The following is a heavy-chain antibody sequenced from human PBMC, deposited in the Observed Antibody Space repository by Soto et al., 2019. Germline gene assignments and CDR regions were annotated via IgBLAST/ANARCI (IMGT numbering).Heavy chain of an antibody. Sequence: QVQLQESGPGLVKPSETLSLTCTVSGDSVNSGSYYWTWLRPPPGQGLEWIGYISYSGSTNYNPSLHSRVTISIDTSKNQFSLKLTSVTAADTAFYFCARDIRGYSRAFDFWGQGTLVTVSS. CDR2: ISYSGST. CDR3: ARDIRGYSRAFDF. J-gene: IGHJ4*02. CDR1: GDSVNSGSYY. V-gene: IGHV4-61*01. D-gene: IGHD5-18*01.